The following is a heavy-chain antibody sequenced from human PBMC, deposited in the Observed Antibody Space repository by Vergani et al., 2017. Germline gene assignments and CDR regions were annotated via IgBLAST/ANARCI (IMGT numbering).Heavy chain of an antibody. D-gene: IGHD2-8*01. J-gene: IGHJ6*02. CDR3: ARDLRQSRAGVYYYYGMDV. V-gene: IGHV4-59*10. Sequence: QVQLQQWGAGLLKPSETLSLTCAVYGGSFIGYYWSWIRQPAGKGLEWIGRIYTSGSTNYNPSLKSRVTMSVDTSKNQFSLKLSSVTAADTAVYYCARDLRQSRAGVYYYYGMDVWGQGTTVTVSS. CDR2: IYTSGST. CDR1: GGSFIGYY.